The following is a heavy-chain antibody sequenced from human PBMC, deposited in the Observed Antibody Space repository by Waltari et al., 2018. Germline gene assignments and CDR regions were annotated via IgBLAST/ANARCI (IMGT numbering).Heavy chain of an antibody. CDR3: ARLGDYDILTGYYGAIGY. D-gene: IGHD3-9*01. Sequence: QVQLQESGPGLVKPSETLSLTCTVSGGSISSYYWSWIRQPPGKGLEWIGYIYYSGSTNYNPSLKSRVTISVDTSKNQFSLKLSSVTAADTAVYYCARLGDYDILTGYYGAIGYWGQGTLVTVSS. J-gene: IGHJ4*02. CDR1: GGSISSYY. CDR2: IYYSGST. V-gene: IGHV4-59*01.